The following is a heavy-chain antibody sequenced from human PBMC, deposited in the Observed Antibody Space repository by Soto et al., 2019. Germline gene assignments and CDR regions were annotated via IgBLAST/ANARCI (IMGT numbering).Heavy chain of an antibody. CDR1: GYTFTSYG. J-gene: IGHJ4*02. Sequence: QVHLVQSGAEVKKPGASVKVSCKASGYTFTSYGISWVRQAPGQGLEWMGWISAHNGNTDYAQKLQGRVSMTRDTSPSTAYMELGSPISYAAAVYYCARGGYGHYWGQGALVTVSS. CDR3: ARGGYGHY. D-gene: IGHD1-1*01. V-gene: IGHV1-18*01. CDR2: ISAHNGNT.